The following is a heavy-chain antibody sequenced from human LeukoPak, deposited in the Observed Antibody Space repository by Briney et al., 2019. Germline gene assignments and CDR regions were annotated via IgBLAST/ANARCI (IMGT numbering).Heavy chain of an antibody. D-gene: IGHD3-22*01. V-gene: IGHV1-46*01. J-gene: IGHJ4*02. CDR1: GYTFTGYY. Sequence: ASVKVSCKASGYTFTGYYMHWVRQAPGQGLEWMGIINPSGGSTSYAQKFQGRVTMTRDTSTSTVYMELSSLGSEDTAVCYCARDYYDSSGYYYRPFDYWGQGTLVTVSS. CDR3: ARDYYDSSGYYYRPFDY. CDR2: INPSGGST.